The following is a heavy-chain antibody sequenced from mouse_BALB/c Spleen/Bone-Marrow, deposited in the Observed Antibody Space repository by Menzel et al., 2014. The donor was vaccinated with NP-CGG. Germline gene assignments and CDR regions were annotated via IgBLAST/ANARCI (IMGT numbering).Heavy chain of an antibody. CDR3: ARYSVAY. V-gene: IGHV1-7*01. Sequence: VQLQQSGAELAKPGASVKMSCKASDYTFTSYWIHWVKQRPGQGLEWIGYIDPRTAYTEYSQKFKDKATLTADKSSSTTSKQLSSLTSEDSAVYYCARYSVAYWGQGTLVTVSA. J-gene: IGHJ3*01. CDR1: DYTFTSYW. CDR2: IDPRTAYT.